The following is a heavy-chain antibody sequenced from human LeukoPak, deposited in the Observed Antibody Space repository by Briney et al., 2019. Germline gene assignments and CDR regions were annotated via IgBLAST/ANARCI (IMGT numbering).Heavy chain of an antibody. CDR2: INHSGST. Sequence: SETLSLTCAVYGGSFSGHYWSWIRQPPGKGLEWIGEINHSGSTDYNPSLKSRVTISVDTSKNQFSLKLSSVTAADTAVYYCARGMTTVTPLDYWGQGTLVTVSS. CDR1: GGSFSGHY. V-gene: IGHV4-34*01. D-gene: IGHD4-17*01. J-gene: IGHJ4*02. CDR3: ARGMTTVTPLDY.